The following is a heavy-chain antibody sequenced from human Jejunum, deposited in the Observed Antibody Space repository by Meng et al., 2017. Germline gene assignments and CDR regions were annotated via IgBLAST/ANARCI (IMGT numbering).Heavy chain of an antibody. Sequence: ETLSLTCTVSGASVNSGSYYWSWIRQPPGKGLEWIGFMYYNEKTNYNPSLKSRVTISVDTSKNQFSLKLTSVTAADTAMYYCARGRDYYGSGNYYNTNWFGPWGQGTLVTVSS. J-gene: IGHJ5*02. CDR1: GASVNSGSYY. CDR2: MYYNEKT. V-gene: IGHV4-61*01. D-gene: IGHD3-10*01. CDR3: ARGRDYYGSGNYYNTNWFGP.